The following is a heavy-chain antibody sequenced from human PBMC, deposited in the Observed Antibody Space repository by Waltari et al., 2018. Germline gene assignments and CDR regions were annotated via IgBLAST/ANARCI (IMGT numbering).Heavy chain of an antibody. V-gene: IGHV4-34*01. CDR1: GGSFSGYY. CDR3: ASNPKDSNNWFDP. CDR2: INHSGST. D-gene: IGHD6-13*01. J-gene: IGHJ5*02. Sequence: QVQLQQWGAGLLKPSETLSLTCAVYGGSFSGYYWSWIRQPPGKGLEWIGEINHSGSTNYNPSLKSRVTISVDTSKNQFSLKLSSVTAADTAVYYFASNPKDSNNWFDPWGQGTLVTVSS.